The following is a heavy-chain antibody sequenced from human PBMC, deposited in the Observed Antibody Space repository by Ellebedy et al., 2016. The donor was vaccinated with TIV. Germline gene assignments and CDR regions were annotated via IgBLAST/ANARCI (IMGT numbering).Heavy chain of an antibody. CDR2: INPNSGGT. V-gene: IGHV1-2*02. CDR1: GYTFTGYY. Sequence: ASVKVSXXASGYTFTGYYMHWVRQAPGQGLEWMGWINPNSGGTNYAQKFQGRVTMTRDTSISTAYMELSRLRSDDTAVYYCARSNENTIFGVVIPHYYYYYGMDVWGQGTTVTVSS. D-gene: IGHD3-3*01. CDR3: ARSNENTIFGVVIPHYYYYYGMDV. J-gene: IGHJ6*02.